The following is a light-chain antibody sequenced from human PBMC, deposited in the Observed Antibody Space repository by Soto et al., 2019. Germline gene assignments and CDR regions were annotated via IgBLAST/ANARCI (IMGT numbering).Light chain of an antibody. CDR3: QQYNNWPPLT. Sequence: ILMTQSPAPLSVSPGERATLSCRASQSVSNNLAWYQQKPSHAPRLLIYDASIRATGIPARFSGSGSGTEFKQTIGGLQSEDFAVYYWQQYNNWPPLTFGQGTKVEIK. CDR2: DAS. J-gene: IGKJ1*01. CDR1: QSVSNN. V-gene: IGKV3-15*01.